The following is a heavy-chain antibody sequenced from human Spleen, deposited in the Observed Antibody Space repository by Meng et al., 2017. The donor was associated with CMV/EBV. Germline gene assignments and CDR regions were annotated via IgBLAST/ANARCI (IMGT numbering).Heavy chain of an antibody. CDR2: INNNGENT. V-gene: IGHV3-64*02. D-gene: IGHD5-18*01. CDR1: GFNFESYS. J-gene: IGHJ4*02. Sequence: GESLKISCVASGFNFESYSMNWVRQAPGKALEYVAGINNNGENTYYGDSVKGRFIVSRDNSKSTLHIQIGGLRDEDMAVYYWARDRYSYVNKAPFDYWGQGTLVTVSS. CDR3: ARDRYSYVNKAPFDY.